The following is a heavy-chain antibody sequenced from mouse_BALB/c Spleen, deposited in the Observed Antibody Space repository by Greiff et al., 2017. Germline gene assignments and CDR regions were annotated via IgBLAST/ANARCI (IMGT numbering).Heavy chain of an antibody. CDR3: ARGSYYCGSSWYYAMDY. CDR1: GYTFTSYV. D-gene: IGHD1-1*01. V-gene: IGHV1-14*01. Sequence: VQLKQSGPELVKPGASVKMSCKASGYTFTSYVMHWVKQKPGQGLEWIGYINPYNDGTKYNEKFKGKATLTSDKSSSTAYMQLSSLTSEDSAVYYGARGSYYCGSSWYYAMDYWGQGTSVTVSS. CDR2: INPYNDGT. J-gene: IGHJ4*01.